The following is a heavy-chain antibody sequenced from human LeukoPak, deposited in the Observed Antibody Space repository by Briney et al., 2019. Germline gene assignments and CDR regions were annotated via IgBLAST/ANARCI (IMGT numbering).Heavy chain of an antibody. CDR3: AREIIDSSGYEGAFDI. CDR1: GYTFTSYG. CDR2: ISAYNGNT. V-gene: IGHV1-18*01. J-gene: IGHJ3*02. Sequence: ASVKVSCKASGYTFTSYGISWVRQAPGQGLEWMGWISAYNGNTNYAQKLQGRVTMTTDTSTSTAYMELRSLRSDDTAVYYCAREIIDSSGYEGAFDIWGQGTMVTVSS. D-gene: IGHD3-22*01.